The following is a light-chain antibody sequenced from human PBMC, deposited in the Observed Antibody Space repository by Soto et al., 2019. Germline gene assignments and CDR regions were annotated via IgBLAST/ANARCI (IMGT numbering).Light chain of an antibody. V-gene: IGKV1-33*01. CDR3: QQYDNLPPLT. CDR1: SDISNY. CDR2: DAS. J-gene: IGKJ4*01. Sequence: DIQMNQSPSSLSASVGDRVTITCQASSDISNYLNWYQQKPWKAQKLLIYDASNLETGVPSRFSGSGSGTDFTFTISSLQPEDIATYYCQQYDNLPPLTFGGGTKVEIK.